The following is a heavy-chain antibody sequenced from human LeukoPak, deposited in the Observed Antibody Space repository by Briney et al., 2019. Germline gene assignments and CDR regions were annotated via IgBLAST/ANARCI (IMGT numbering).Heavy chain of an antibody. CDR2: INPNSGGT. D-gene: IGHD2-2*02. CDR3: ARGYCSSTSCYIIIWFDP. V-gene: IGHV1-2*02. J-gene: IGHJ5*02. CDR1: GYTFTGYY. Sequence: GASVKVSCKASGYTFTGYYMHWVRQAPGQGPEWMGWINPNSGGTNYAQKFQGRVTMTRDTSISTAYMELSRLRSDDTAVYYCARGYCSSTSCYIIIWFDPWGQGTPVTVSS.